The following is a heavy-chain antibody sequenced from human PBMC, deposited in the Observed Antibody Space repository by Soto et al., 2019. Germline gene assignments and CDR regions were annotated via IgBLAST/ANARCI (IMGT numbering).Heavy chain of an antibody. D-gene: IGHD2-21*02. J-gene: IGHJ6*02. CDR2: IYYSGST. V-gene: IGHV4-31*03. CDR3: ARDSVVVTAMYYYYYYGMDV. Sequence: SETLSLTCTVSGGSISSGGYYRSWIRQHPGKGLEWIGYIYYSGSTYYNPSLKSRVTISVDTSKNQFSLKLSSVTAADTAVYYCARDSVVVTAMYYYYYYGMDVWGQGTTVTVS. CDR1: GGSISSGGYY.